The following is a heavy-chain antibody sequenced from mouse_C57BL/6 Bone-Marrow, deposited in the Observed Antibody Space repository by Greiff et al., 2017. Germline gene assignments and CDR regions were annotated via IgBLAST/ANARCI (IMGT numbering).Heavy chain of an antibody. J-gene: IGHJ4*01. D-gene: IGHD1-1*01. CDR2: INPYNGGT. CDR3: ARDYCGSSVYYYAMDY. Sequence: EVQLQQSGPVLVKPGASVKMSCKASGYTFTDYYMNWVKQSHGKSLEWIGVINPYNGGTSYNQKFKGKATLTVDKSSSTAYMELNSLTSEDSAVYYCARDYCGSSVYYYAMDYWGQGTSVTVSS. CDR1: GYTFTDYY. V-gene: IGHV1-19*01.